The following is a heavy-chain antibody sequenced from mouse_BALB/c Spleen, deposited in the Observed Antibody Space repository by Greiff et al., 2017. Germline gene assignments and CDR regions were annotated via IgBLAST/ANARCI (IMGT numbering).Heavy chain of an antibody. J-gene: IGHJ1*01. CDR1: GFSLTSYG. CDR3: ARDRRKLYWYFDV. Sequence: VKLQESGPGLVAPSQSLSITCTVSGFSLTSYGVHWVRQPPGKGLEWLGVIWAGGSTNYNSALMSRLSISKDNSKSQVFLKMNSLQTDDTAMYYCARDRRKLYWYFDVWGAGTTVTVSS. V-gene: IGHV2-9*02. CDR2: IWAGGST.